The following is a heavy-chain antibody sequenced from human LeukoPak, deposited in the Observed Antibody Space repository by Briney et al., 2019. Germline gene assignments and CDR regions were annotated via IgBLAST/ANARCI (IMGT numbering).Heavy chain of an antibody. CDR3: AKVVEAVRKFDP. D-gene: IGHD6-19*01. CDR2: ISGSGGST. J-gene: IGHJ5*02. CDR1: GFTFSSYA. V-gene: IGHV3-23*01. Sequence: GGSLRLSCAASGFTFSSYAMSWVRQAPGKGLEWVSAISGSGGSTYYADSVKGRFTISRDNSKNTLYLQMNSLRAEDTDVYYCAKVVEAVRKFDPWGQGTLVTVSS.